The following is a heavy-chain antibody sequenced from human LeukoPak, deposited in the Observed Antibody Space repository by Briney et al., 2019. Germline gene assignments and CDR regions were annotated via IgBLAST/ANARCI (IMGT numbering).Heavy chain of an antibody. D-gene: IGHD3-22*01. CDR2: ISAYNGNT. V-gene: IGHV1-18*04. CDR1: GYTFTGYY. Sequence: PGASVKVSCKASGYTFTGYYMHWVRQAPGQGLEWMGWISAYNGNTNYAQKLQGRVTMTTDTFTSTAYMELRSLRSDDTAVYYCARGTDSSYYYYYGMDVWGQGTTVTVSS. J-gene: IGHJ6*02. CDR3: ARGTDSSYYYYYGMDV.